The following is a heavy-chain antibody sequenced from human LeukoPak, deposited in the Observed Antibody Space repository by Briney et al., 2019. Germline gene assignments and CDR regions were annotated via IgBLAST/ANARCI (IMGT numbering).Heavy chain of an antibody. J-gene: IGHJ4*02. V-gene: IGHV3-23*01. CDR2: ISGSAAST. D-gene: IGHD3-16*01. Sequence: GGSLRLSCAASGFTLSSYAMTWVRQAPGKGLEWVSTISGSAASTYYADSVKGRFTISRDNSKNTLYLQMNTRSAEETALYYWAKRHTIGAYNYFEDWGQGTLVTVSS. CDR1: GFTLSSYA. CDR3: AKRHTIGAYNYFED.